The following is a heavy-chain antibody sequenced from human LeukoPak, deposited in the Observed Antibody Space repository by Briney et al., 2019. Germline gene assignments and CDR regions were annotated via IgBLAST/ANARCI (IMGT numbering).Heavy chain of an antibody. CDR1: GFTFRSHW. Sequence: GGSLRLSCAASGFTFRSHWMHWVRQAPGKGLVWVSRIKGDEGDTNHADSVKVRFTISRDNAKNTLYLKMSRLRDEDTAKYYCIRDGDVYNFVQGGQGNLVTVFS. D-gene: IGHD5-24*01. V-gene: IGHV3-74*01. CDR3: IRDGDVYNFVQ. J-gene: IGHJ4*02. CDR2: IKGDEGDT.